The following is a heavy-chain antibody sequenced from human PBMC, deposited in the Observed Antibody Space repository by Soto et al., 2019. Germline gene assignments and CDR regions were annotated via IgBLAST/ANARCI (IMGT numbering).Heavy chain of an antibody. V-gene: IGHV3-21*01. CDR1: GFTFSSYS. J-gene: IGHJ5*02. CDR2: ISSSSSYI. D-gene: IGHD3-22*01. Sequence: EVQLVESGGGLVKPGGSLRLSCAASGFTFSSYSMNWVRQAPGKGLEWVSSISSSSSYIYYADSVKGRFTISRDNAKNSLYLQMNSLRAEDTAVYYCARDYPAYYYDSSGYYYVGWFDPWGQGTLVTVSS. CDR3: ARDYPAYYYDSSGYYYVGWFDP.